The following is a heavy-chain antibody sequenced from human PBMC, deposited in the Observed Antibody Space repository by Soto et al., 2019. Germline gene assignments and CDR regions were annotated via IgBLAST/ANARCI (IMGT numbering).Heavy chain of an antibody. J-gene: IGHJ5*02. CDR3: ARETGYTTTWTNWFDP. V-gene: IGHV3-23*01. D-gene: IGHD6-13*01. CDR2: ISGGGGRT. CDR1: GFTFSSYA. Sequence: GGSLRLSCAASGFTFSSYAMSWVRQAPGKGLEWVSTISGGGGRTYYADSVKGRFSISRDNSKNTLYLQMNSLRAEDTAFYYCARETGYTTTWTNWFDPWGQGTLVTVSS.